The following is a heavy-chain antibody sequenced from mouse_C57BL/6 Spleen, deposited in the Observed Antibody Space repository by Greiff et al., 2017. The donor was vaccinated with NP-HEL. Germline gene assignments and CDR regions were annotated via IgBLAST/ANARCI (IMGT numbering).Heavy chain of an antibody. CDR2: ISSGSSTI. CDR1: GFTFSDYG. J-gene: IGHJ4*01. Sequence: EVQGVESGGGLVKPGGSLKLSCAASGFTFSDYGMHWVRQAPEKGLEWVAYISSGSSTIYYADTVKGRFTISRDNAKNTLFLQMTSRRSEDTAMYYCARGGSSGVYYAMDYWGQGTSVTVSS. V-gene: IGHV5-17*01. D-gene: IGHD3-2*02. CDR3: ARGGSSGVYYAMDY.